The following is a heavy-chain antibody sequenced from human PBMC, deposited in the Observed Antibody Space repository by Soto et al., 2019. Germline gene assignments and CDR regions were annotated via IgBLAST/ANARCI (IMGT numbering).Heavy chain of an antibody. CDR3: ARGKGSGAVAGWAAYFDY. J-gene: IGHJ4*02. D-gene: IGHD6-19*01. Sequence: GGSLRLSCAASGFTFSSYAMHWVRQAPGKGLEWVAVISYDGSNKYYADSVKGRFTISRDNSKNTLYLQMNSLRAEHTAVYYCARGKGSGAVAGWAAYFDYWGQGTLVTVSS. CDR1: GFTFSSYA. CDR2: ISYDGSNK. V-gene: IGHV3-30-3*01.